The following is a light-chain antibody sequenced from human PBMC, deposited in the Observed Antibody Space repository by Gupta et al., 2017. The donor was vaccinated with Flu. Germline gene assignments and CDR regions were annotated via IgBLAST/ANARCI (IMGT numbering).Light chain of an antibody. J-gene: IGLJ1*01. Sequence: RVAIACSGSSSNVGSKNVNWYQQLPGAAPKLLIFSNNKRRSGVPDRFSGSKSGTSASLAISGLQAGDEADYFCAAWDDSLNVYVFGTGTKVTVL. V-gene: IGLV1-44*01. CDR2: SNN. CDR3: AAWDDSLNVYV. CDR1: SSNVGSKN.